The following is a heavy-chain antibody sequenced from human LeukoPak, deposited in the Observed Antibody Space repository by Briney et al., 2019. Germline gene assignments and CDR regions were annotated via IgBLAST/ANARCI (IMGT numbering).Heavy chain of an antibody. J-gene: IGHJ4*02. V-gene: IGHV3-7*04. Sequence: GGSLRLSCAASGFTSSDHYMDWVRQAPGKGLEWVANIKPDGNEKYYVDSMKGRFTISRDNAKNSLYLQMNSLRAEDTAVYYCARDRYYYDNSGAGVPDNWGQGTLVTVSS. CDR3: ARDRYYYDNSGAGVPDN. D-gene: IGHD3-22*01. CDR1: GFTSSDHY. CDR2: IKPDGNEK.